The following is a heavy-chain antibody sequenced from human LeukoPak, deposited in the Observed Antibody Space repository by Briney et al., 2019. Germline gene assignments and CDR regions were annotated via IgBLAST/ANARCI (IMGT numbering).Heavy chain of an antibody. CDR3: AKDNRRHYTSGPNPDSLH. J-gene: IGHJ4*02. CDR1: GFIFNNYA. Sequence: GGSLRLSCAGSGFIFNNYAMHWVRQPPGKGLDWVSGISWNSGTIDYAHSVRGRFTISRDNAKDSLYLQMDSLRVEDTAFYYCAKDNRRHYTSGPNPDSLHWGEGALVTVPS. D-gene: IGHD6-19*01. V-gene: IGHV3-9*01. CDR2: ISWNSGTI.